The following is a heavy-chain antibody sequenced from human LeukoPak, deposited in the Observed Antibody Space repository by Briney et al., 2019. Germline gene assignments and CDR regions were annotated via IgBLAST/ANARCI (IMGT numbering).Heavy chain of an antibody. Sequence: PGGSLRLSCAASGFTFSSYAMSWVRQAPAKGLEWVSAVSGSGGSTYYADSVNGRLTISRDNPKNTLYLQMNSLRAEDTAVYYCAKITYQLLSQFQHWGQGTLVTVSS. CDR1: GFTFSSYA. CDR2: VSGSGGST. V-gene: IGHV3-23*01. CDR3: AKITYQLLSQFQH. J-gene: IGHJ1*01. D-gene: IGHD2-2*01.